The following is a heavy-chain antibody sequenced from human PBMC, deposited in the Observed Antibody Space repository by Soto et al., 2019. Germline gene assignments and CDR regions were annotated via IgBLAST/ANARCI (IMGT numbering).Heavy chain of an antibody. J-gene: IGHJ4*02. Sequence: PGGSLRLSCAASGFTFTRYSMNWVRQAPGKGLEWVSSISSTTNYIYYGDSMKGRFPISRDNAKNSLYLEMTSLRAEDTAVYYCARESEDLTSNFDYWGQGTLVTVSS. CDR3: ARESEDLTSNFDY. CDR1: GFTFTRYS. V-gene: IGHV3-21*06. CDR2: ISSTTNYI.